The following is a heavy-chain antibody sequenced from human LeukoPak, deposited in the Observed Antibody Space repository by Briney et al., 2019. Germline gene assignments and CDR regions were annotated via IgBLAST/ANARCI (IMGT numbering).Heavy chain of an antibody. J-gene: IGHJ4*02. CDR1: GGTFSSYA. Sequence: SVKVSCKASGGTFSSYAISWVRQAPGQGLEWMGRIIPILGIANYAQKFQGRVTITADKSTSTAYMELSSLRSEDTAVYYCAREGYCSSTSCYTRFDYWGQGTLVTVSS. D-gene: IGHD2-2*02. CDR2: IIPILGIA. CDR3: AREGYCSSTSCYTRFDY. V-gene: IGHV1-69*04.